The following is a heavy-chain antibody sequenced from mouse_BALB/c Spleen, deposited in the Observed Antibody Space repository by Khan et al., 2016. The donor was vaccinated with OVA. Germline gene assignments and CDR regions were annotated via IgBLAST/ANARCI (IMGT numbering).Heavy chain of an antibody. CDR1: GFSLATYG. D-gene: IGHD1-1*02. CDR3: AKLYYGGVSNWYFDV. Sequence: QMQLEESGPGLVAPSQSLSITCTVSGFSLATYGVTWVRQPPGKGLEWLGIIWGDGSTNYHSALISRLSISKDFSKSQVFLNLNSLQADDTATYYCAKLYYGGVSNWYFDVWGAGTTVTVSS. CDR2: IWGDGST. V-gene: IGHV2-3*01. J-gene: IGHJ1*01.